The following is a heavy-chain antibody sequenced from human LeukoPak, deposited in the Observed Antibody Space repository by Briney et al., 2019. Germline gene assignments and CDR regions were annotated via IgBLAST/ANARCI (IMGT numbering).Heavy chain of an antibody. V-gene: IGHV3-53*01. Sequence: GGSLRLSCAASGFTVSNNYMSWVRQAPGKGLEWVSVIYSGGGTYYADSVKGRFTISKDNSKNTLYLQMSSLRVEDTALYYCARGVGQDAFDIWGQGTMVTVSS. CDR1: GFTVSNNY. D-gene: IGHD1-26*01. J-gene: IGHJ3*02. CDR3: ARGVGQDAFDI. CDR2: IYSGGGT.